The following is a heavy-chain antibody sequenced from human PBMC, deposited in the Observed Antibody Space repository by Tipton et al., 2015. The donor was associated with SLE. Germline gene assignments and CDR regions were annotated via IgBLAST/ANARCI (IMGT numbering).Heavy chain of an antibody. CDR2: MSYSGST. CDR1: GDSISRGFYY. J-gene: IGHJ4*02. Sequence: TLSLTCTVSGDSISRGFYYWSWIRQHPGKGLEWLGHMSYSGSTYYNPSLKSRVTISVDTSKNQFSLKLSSVTAADTAVYYCARHGTGALDYWGQGTLVTVSS. V-gene: IGHV4-31*03. D-gene: IGHD2-8*02. CDR3: ARHGTGALDY.